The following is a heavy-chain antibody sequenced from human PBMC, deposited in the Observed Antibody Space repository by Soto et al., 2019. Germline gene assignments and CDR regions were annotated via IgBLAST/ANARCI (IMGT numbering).Heavy chain of an antibody. J-gene: IGHJ4*02. Sequence: QVQLLQSGPGLVKPSQTLSLTCTVSGVTVSSDAYYWSWIRQHPGKGLEWIGNIYHTGSTYYSPSLKSRVVISLDTSNNQFSLTQTSVTAADTAVYYCARYRFSGNKWSKFDYWGRGTLVTVSS. CDR3: ARYRFSGNKWSKFDY. CDR1: GVTVSSDAYY. V-gene: IGHV4-31*03. CDR2: IYHTGST. D-gene: IGHD3-16*02.